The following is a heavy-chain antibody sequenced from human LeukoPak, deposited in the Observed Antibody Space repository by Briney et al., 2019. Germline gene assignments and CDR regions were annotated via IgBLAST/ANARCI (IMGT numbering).Heavy chain of an antibody. CDR3: ARDAGATAY. CDR1: GGSISGYY. V-gene: IGHV4-59*01. Sequence: SETLSLTCTVSGGSISGYYWTWIRQPPGKGLEWIGYIHYSGSTTYHPSLESRVTISLDTSKNQIFLKLTSVTSADTAVYYCARDAGATAYWGQGALVTVSS. D-gene: IGHD4/OR15-4a*01. J-gene: IGHJ4*02. CDR2: IHYSGST.